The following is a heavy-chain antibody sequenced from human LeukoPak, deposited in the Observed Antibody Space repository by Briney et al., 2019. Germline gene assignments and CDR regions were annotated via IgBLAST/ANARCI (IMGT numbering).Heavy chain of an antibody. J-gene: IGHJ5*02. CDR1: GFTVSSNY. Sequence: PGGSLRLSCAASGFTVSSNYVSWVRQAPGKGLEWVSVIYSGGSTYYADSVKGRFTISRDNSKNTLYLQMNSLRAEDTAVYYCARVVEDRLRADYGGNSDPDWFDPWGQGTLVTVSS. CDR2: IYSGGST. D-gene: IGHD4-23*01. V-gene: IGHV3-66*01. CDR3: ARVVEDRLRADYGGNSDPDWFDP.